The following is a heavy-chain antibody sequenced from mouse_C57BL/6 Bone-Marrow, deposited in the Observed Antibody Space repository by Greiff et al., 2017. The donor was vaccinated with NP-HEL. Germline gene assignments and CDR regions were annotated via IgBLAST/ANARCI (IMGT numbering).Heavy chain of an antibody. Sequence: ESGAELARPGASVKLSCKASGYTFTSYGISWVKQRTGQGLEWIGEIYPRSGNTYYNEKFKGKATLTADKSSSTAYMELRSLTSEDSAVYFCARQGWLLFFDYWGQGTTLTVSS. J-gene: IGHJ2*01. V-gene: IGHV1-81*01. CDR1: GYTFTSYG. D-gene: IGHD2-3*01. CDR3: ARQGWLLFFDY. CDR2: IYPRSGNT.